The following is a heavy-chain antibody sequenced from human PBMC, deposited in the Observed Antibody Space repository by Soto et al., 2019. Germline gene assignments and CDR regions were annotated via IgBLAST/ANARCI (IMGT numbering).Heavy chain of an antibody. J-gene: IGHJ3*02. CDR2: INPNSGGT. V-gene: IGHV1-2*04. CDR3: ARGGFAYIAAAGTFAFDI. Sequence: QVQLVQSGAEVKKPGASVKVSCKASGYTFTGYYMHWVRQAPGQGLEWMGWINPNSGGTNYAQKFQGWVTMTRDTSISTAYMELSRLRSDHTAVYYCARGGFAYIAAAGTFAFDIWGQGTMVTVSS. CDR1: GYTFTGYY. D-gene: IGHD6-13*01.